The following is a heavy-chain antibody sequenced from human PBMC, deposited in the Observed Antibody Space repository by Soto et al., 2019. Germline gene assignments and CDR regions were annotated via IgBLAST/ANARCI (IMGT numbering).Heavy chain of an antibody. J-gene: IGHJ4*02. V-gene: IGHV4-4*02. CDR2: IYRTGST. CDR1: GGSFTSNNW. D-gene: IGHD1-7*01. CDR3: ASRDPGTSVDY. Sequence: SVPCAVSGGSFTSNNWWTWVRQPPGQGLEWIGEIYRTGSTNYNPSLKSRVTISLDKSENQFSLKVTSLTAADTAVYYCASRDPGTSVDYWGQGTLVTVSS.